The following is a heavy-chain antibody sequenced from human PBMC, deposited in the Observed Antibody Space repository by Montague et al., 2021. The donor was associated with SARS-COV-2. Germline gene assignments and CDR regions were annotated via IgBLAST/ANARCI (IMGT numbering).Heavy chain of an antibody. CDR1: GFTFSSYA. CDR2: ISGSGGST. J-gene: IGHJ4*02. CDR3: AKDGGVPYFDWLLSYYFDY. D-gene: IGHD3-9*01. Sequence: SLRLSCAASGFTFSSYAMSWVRQAPGKGLEWVSAISGSGGSTYYADSVKGRFTISRDNSKNTLYLQMNSLRAEDTAVYYCAKDGGVPYFDWLLSYYFDYWGQGTLAAVSS. V-gene: IGHV3-23*01.